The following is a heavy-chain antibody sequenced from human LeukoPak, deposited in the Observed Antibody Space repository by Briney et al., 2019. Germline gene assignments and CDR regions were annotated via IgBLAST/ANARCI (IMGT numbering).Heavy chain of an antibody. V-gene: IGHV3-30*04. CDR3: AGGPRGLVSSRSYWFDP. J-gene: IGHJ5*02. Sequence: HPGRSLRLSCAASGFTFSSYVTHWVRQAPGKGLEWVAIISYDGSNEYYADSVKGRFTISRDNSKNTLYLQMNSLRAADTAVYYCAGGPRGLVSSRSYWFDPWGQGTLVTVSS. CDR1: GFTFSSYV. D-gene: IGHD3-10*01. CDR2: ISYDGSNE.